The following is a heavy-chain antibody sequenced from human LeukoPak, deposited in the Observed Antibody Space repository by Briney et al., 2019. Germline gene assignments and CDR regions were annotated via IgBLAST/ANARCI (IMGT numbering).Heavy chain of an antibody. D-gene: IGHD3-22*01. CDR1: GASLTINS. J-gene: IGHJ4*02. CDR3: ARGAYESGGHYYYLDF. Sequence: SETLSLTCTVSGASLTINSWIWIRQPPGKGLEWVGYIYYSGTTNYNPSLKSRVTISLDTSKNQFSLKLSPVTAADTAMYYCARGAYESGGHYYYLDFWGQGTLVTVSS. CDR2: IYYSGTT. V-gene: IGHV4-59*01.